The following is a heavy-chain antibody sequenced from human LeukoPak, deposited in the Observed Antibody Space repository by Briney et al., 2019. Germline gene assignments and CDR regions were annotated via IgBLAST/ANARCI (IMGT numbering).Heavy chain of an antibody. V-gene: IGHV3-23*01. CDR2: ISGSGGST. J-gene: IGHJ4*02. D-gene: IGHD2-2*01. CDR1: GFTFSSYA. CDR3: AKRPYCSSTSCYFDY. Sequence: GGSLRLSSAASGFTFSSYAMSWVRQAPGKGLEWVSAISGSGGSTYYADSVKGRFTISRDNSKNTLYLQMNSLRAEDTAVYYCAKRPYCSSTSCYFDYWGQGTLVTVSS.